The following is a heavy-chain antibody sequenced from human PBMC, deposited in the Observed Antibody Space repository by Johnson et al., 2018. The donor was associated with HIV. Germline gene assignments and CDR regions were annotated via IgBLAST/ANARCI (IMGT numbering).Heavy chain of an antibody. Sequence: VQLVESGGGLVQPGGSLRLSCAASGFTVSSDYMTWVRQAPGKGLEWVSIIYSGGSTYYADSVKGRFTISRDNSKNTLYLQMNSLRAEDTAVYYCARRNAGGAFDFWGQGTIVTVSS. V-gene: IGHV3-66*02. J-gene: IGHJ3*01. CDR1: GFTVSSDY. CDR2: IYSGGST. D-gene: IGHD2-2*01. CDR3: ARRNAGGAFDF.